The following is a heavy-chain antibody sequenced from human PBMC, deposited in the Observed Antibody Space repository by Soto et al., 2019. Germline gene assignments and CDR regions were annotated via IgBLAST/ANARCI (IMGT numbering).Heavy chain of an antibody. V-gene: IGHV3-33*01. CDR1: GFTFSSYG. Sequence: GGSLRLSCAASGFTFSSYGMHWVRQARGKGLEWVAVIWYDGSNKYYADSVKGRFTISRDNSKNTLYLQMNSLRAEDTAVYYCAREESYYYYGMDVWGQGTTVTVSS. CDR3: AREESYYYYGMDV. J-gene: IGHJ6*02. CDR2: IWYDGSNK.